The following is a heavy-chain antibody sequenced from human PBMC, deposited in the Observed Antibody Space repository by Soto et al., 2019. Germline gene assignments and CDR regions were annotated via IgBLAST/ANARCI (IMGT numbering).Heavy chain of an antibody. CDR2: IIPIFGTA. V-gene: IGHV1-69*06. CDR1: GGTFSSYA. Sequence: ASVKVSCKASGGTFSSYAISWVRQAPGQGLEWMGGIIPIFGTANYAQKFQGRVTITADKSTSTAYMELSSLRSEDTAVYYCARSQGSNYGYYYYGMDVWGQGTTVTVSS. J-gene: IGHJ6*02. D-gene: IGHD4-4*01. CDR3: ARSQGSNYGYYYYGMDV.